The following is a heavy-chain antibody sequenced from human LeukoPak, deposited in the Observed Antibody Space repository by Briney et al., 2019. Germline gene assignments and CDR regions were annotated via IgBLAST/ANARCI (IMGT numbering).Heavy chain of an antibody. CDR1: GFTFSGYG. V-gene: IGHV3-33*01. D-gene: IGHD1-26*01. CDR3: ARAQAVGASYYGMDV. Sequence: GGSLRLSCAASGFTFSGYGMHWVRQAPGKGLEWVAAIWYDGSNEDYPDSVKGRFIISRDNSKNTLYLQMNSLRAEDTAIYYCARAQAVGASYYGMDVWGQGTTVTVSS. J-gene: IGHJ6*02. CDR2: IWYDGSNE.